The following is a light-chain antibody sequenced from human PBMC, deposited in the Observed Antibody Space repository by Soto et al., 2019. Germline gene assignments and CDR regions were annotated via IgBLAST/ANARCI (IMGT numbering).Light chain of an antibody. V-gene: IGKV1-5*01. J-gene: IGKJ1*01. Sequence: DIQITQSPSTLSASVGDRVTITCRASRSISDWLAWYQQKPGKAPELVIFDASSLKSGVPSRFSGSGSGKEFTLTIRRLQPDDVETYYCLQNSSHSWTSGKGNK. CDR3: LQNSSHSWT. CDR2: DAS. CDR1: RSISDW.